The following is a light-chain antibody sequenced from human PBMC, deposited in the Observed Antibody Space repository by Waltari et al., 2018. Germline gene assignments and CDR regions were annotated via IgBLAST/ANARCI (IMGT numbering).Light chain of an antibody. V-gene: IGLV1-44*01. CDR2: SSS. CDR3: ASWDDSLNGWV. Sequence: QSVLTQPPSASGTPGQRVTISCSGGSSNIGSNVVTWYQQFPGTAPKLLIYSSSHRPSGVPGRFSGSKSGTSASLAISGLQSEDEADFYCASWDDSLNGWVFGGGTKLTVL. J-gene: IGLJ3*02. CDR1: SSNIGSNV.